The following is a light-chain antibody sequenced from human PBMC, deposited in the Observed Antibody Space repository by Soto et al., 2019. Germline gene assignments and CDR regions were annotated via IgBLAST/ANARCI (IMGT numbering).Light chain of an antibody. CDR1: SEVIDAYDY. J-gene: IGLJ2*01. CDR3: HSYTNSSAVV. V-gene: IGLV2-14*01. Sequence: SPLTRPATASGSPGRSITVSCPGTSEVIDAYDYVSWYQQTPGKAPKLLVYEVTNRPSGVSDRFSGTRSGNTAYLTISGLQAEDEADYYCHSYTNSSAVVFGGGTKVTVL. CDR2: EVT.